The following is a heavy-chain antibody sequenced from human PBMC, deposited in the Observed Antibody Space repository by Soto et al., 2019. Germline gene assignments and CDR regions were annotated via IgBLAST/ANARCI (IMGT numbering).Heavy chain of an antibody. J-gene: IGHJ4*01. V-gene: IGHV1-24*01. Sequence: ASVKVSCKVSEDTLSQLSMNWVRQAPGKGLEWMGSFDPEDGDIVYSQKFQGRVTMTKDTSTDTAYMELSSLRSEDTAVYYCAREKSGYYDYWG. D-gene: IGHD3-3*01. CDR3: AREKSGYYDY. CDR1: EDTLSQLS. CDR2: FDPEDGDI.